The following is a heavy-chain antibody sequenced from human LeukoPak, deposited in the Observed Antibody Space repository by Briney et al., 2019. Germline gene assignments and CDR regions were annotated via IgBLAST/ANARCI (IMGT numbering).Heavy chain of an antibody. CDR2: IYTSGST. Sequence: SETMSLTCTVSGGSISSCYWSWIRQPAGKGLEWIGRIYTSGSTDYNPSLKSRVTISVDTSKSQFSLKLSSVTAADTAVYYCARVTGYMIEDYFDYWGQGTLVTVSS. V-gene: IGHV4-4*07. J-gene: IGHJ4*02. D-gene: IGHD3-22*01. CDR1: GGSISSCY. CDR3: ARVTGYMIEDYFDY.